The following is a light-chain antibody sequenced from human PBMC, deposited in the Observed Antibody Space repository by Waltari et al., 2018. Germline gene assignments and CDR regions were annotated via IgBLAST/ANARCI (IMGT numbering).Light chain of an antibody. CDR1: QDISKN. Sequence: DIQMTQSPSSLSASVGDRVTITCRASQDISKNLNWFQHKAGTAPKLLIYDAYILETGVPSRFSGSRSGTDFAFTISSLQSEDIATYYCQQSDSVPYTFGQGTKLEI. V-gene: IGKV1-33*01. J-gene: IGKJ2*01. CDR3: QQSDSVPYT. CDR2: DAY.